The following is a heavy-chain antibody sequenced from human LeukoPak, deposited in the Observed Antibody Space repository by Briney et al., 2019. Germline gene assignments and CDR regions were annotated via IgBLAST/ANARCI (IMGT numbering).Heavy chain of an antibody. CDR3: ARHGKYSSAWYNHYYYYMDV. CDR1: GDSISSTTYY. D-gene: IGHD6-19*01. J-gene: IGHJ6*03. Sequence: PSETLSLTCIVSGDSISSTTYYWGWIRQPPGKGLEWNGNIYYSGSNSYNPSLKSRVTISVDTAKNLFSLKLSSVAAADTALYYCARHGKYSSAWYNHYYYYMDVWGTGATVTVSS. V-gene: IGHV4-39*01. CDR2: IYYSGSN.